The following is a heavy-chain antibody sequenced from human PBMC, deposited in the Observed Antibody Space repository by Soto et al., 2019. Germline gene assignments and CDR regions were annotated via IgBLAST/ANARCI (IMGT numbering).Heavy chain of an antibody. CDR1: GGSISSYY. D-gene: IGHD3-3*01. V-gene: IGHV4-59*01. J-gene: IGHJ6*03. Sequence: SETLSLTCTVSGGSISSYYWSWIRQPPGKGLEWIGYIYYSGSTNYNPSLKSRVTISVDTSKNQFSLKLSSVTAADTAVYYCARVVMDFWSGFHLDYYYMDVWGKGTTVTVSS. CDR2: IYYSGST. CDR3: ARVVMDFWSGFHLDYYYMDV.